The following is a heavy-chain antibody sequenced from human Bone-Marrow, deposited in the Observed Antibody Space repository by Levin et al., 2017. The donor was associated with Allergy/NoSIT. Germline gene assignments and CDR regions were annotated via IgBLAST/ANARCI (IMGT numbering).Heavy chain of an antibody. V-gene: IGHV1-69*01. D-gene: IGHD3-3*01. J-gene: IGHJ5*02. Sequence: KISCKASGGIFGSYAVNWVRQAPGQGLQWMGRIVPIAGTTNYAQTFQGRVTLTADGSKTTAYMELSRLTSEDTAFYYCARDPFFGAGHKWFGPWGQGTLVTVSS. CDR2: IVPIAGTT. CDR3: ARDPFFGAGHKWFGP. CDR1: GGIFGSYA.